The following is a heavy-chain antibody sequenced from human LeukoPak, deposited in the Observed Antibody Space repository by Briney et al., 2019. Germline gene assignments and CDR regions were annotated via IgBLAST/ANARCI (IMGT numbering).Heavy chain of an antibody. D-gene: IGHD3-22*01. Sequence: SVTVSCKASGGTFSSYAISWVRQAPGQGLEWMGRIIPILGIANYAQKFQGRVTITADKSTSTAYMELSSLRSEDTAVYYCARVYSDSSGYHLWGQGTLVTVSS. CDR3: ARVYSDSSGYHL. CDR1: GGTFSSYA. V-gene: IGHV1-69*04. CDR2: IIPILGIA. J-gene: IGHJ4*02.